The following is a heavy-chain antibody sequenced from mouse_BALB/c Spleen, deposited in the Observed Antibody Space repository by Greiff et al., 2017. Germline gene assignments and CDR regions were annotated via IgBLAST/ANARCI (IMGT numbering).Heavy chain of an antibody. CDR2: INPSTGYT. V-gene: IGHV1-7*01. CDR1: GYTFTSYW. Sequence: VQLQESGAELAKPGASVKMSCKASGYTFTSYWMHWVKQRPGQGLEWIGYINPSTGYTDYNQKFKDKATLTADKSSSTAYMQLSSLTSEDSAVYYCARFHYYGSAWFAYWGQGTLVTVSA. J-gene: IGHJ3*01. CDR3: ARFHYYGSAWFAY. D-gene: IGHD1-2*01.